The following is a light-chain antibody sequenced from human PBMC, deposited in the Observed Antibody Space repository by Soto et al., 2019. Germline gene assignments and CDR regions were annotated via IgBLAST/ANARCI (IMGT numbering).Light chain of an antibody. CDR3: QQSYSTPIS. CDR1: QSISSH. CDR2: TAS. V-gene: IGKV1-39*01. J-gene: IGKJ5*01. Sequence: DIRMNQSASSVSASDGDTVTITCRASQSISSHLNWYQQKPGKAPNLLMYTASNLQSGVPSRFGGSGSGTDFTLTISSLQPEDFATYYCQQSYSTPISSGQRTR.